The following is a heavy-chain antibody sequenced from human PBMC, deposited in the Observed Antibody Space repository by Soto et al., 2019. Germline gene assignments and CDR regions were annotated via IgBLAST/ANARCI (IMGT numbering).Heavy chain of an antibody. J-gene: IGHJ5*02. D-gene: IGHD2-15*01. CDR3: ARDWDISGLFDP. CDR2: ISYSGST. CDR1: GASITTYY. V-gene: IGHV4-59*01. Sequence: PSETLSLTCSVSGASITTYYWSWIRQPPGKGLEWIGSISYSGSTKYNPSLESRVMISLDTSKNQFSLRLTSVTAADTALYYCARDWDISGLFDPWGQGALVTVSS.